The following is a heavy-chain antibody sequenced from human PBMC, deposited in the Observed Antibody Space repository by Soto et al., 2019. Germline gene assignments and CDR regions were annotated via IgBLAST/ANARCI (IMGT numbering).Heavy chain of an antibody. D-gene: IGHD2-2*01. V-gene: IGHV4-30-4*01. Sequence: SETLSLTCTVSGGSISSGDYYWSWIRQPPGKGLEWIGYIYYSGSTYYNPSLKSRVTISVDTSKNQFSLKLSSVTAADTAVYYCARDPTIYCISTSCYDPRNWFDPWGQGTLVTVPS. CDR2: IYYSGST. CDR1: GGSISSGDYY. CDR3: ARDPTIYCISTSCYDPRNWFDP. J-gene: IGHJ5*02.